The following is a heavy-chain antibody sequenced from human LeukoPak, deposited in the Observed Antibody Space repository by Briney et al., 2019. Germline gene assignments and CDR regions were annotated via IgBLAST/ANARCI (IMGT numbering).Heavy chain of an antibody. Sequence: SETLSLTCTVSGGSISSYYWSWIRQPPGKGLEWIGEINHSGNTNYNPSLKSRVSISIDTSKNHFSLKVSSVTAADTAVYYCASFLVDTAMVMDYWGQGTLVTVSS. D-gene: IGHD5-18*01. V-gene: IGHV4-34*01. CDR2: INHSGNT. CDR1: GGSISSYY. J-gene: IGHJ4*02. CDR3: ASFLVDTAMVMDY.